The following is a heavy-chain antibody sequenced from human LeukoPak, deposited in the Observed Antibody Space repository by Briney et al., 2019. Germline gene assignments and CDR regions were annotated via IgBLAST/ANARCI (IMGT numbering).Heavy chain of an antibody. Sequence: ESGPTLVKPTQTLTLTCTFSGFSLSTSGVGAGWIRQPPGKALEWLALIYWDDDKRYSPSLKSRLTITKDTSKNQVVLTMTNMDPVDTATYYCAHVNYDYVWGSYSLFDYWGQGTLVAVSS. D-gene: IGHD3-16*01. CDR3: AHVNYDYVWGSYSLFDY. CDR2: IYWDDDK. J-gene: IGHJ4*02. V-gene: IGHV2-5*02. CDR1: GFSLSTSGVG.